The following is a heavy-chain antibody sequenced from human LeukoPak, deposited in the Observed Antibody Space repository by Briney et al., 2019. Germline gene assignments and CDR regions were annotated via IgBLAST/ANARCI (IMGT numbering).Heavy chain of an antibody. V-gene: IGHV4-61*02. J-gene: IGHJ4*02. D-gene: IGHD4-23*01. CDR3: ARSDGGLVDY. Sequence: SETLSLTCTVSGGSISSGSYYWSWIRQPAGEGLEWIGRIYTSGSTNYNPSLKSRVTISVDTFKNQFSLKLSSVTAADTAVYYCARSDGGLVDYWGQGTLVTVSS. CDR1: GGSISSGSYY. CDR2: IYTSGST.